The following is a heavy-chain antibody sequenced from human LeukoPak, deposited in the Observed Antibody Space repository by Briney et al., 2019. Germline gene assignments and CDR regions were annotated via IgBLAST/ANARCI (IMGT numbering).Heavy chain of an antibody. CDR2: ISNGSTYT. CDR3: SRVSSDSSNWYPTFDY. D-gene: IGHD6-13*01. CDR1: GFTFSSYW. J-gene: IGHJ4*02. Sequence: GGSLRLSCAASGFTFSSYWMTWIRQAPGKGLEWVSYISNGSTYTGYAASVKGRFTISRDNAKNSLYLQMNSLRAEDTAVYYCSRVSSDSSNWYPTFDYWGQGSLVTVSS. V-gene: IGHV3-21*04.